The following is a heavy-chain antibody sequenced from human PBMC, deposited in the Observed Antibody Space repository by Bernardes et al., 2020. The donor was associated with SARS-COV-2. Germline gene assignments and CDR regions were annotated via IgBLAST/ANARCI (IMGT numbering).Heavy chain of an antibody. CDR1: GFTFNNHG. V-gene: IGHV3-30*18. D-gene: IGHD3-10*01. Sequence: GGSLRLSCATSGFTFNNHGMHWVRQAPGKGLEWVAVISYEGSKKEYAESVKGRFTISRDNSKNMVYLEMNSLRPEDTAVYYCAKDGSIFMIRGVTTGGMDVWGQGTPVTVSS. CDR2: ISYEGSKK. J-gene: IGHJ6*02. CDR3: AKDGSIFMIRGVTTGGMDV.